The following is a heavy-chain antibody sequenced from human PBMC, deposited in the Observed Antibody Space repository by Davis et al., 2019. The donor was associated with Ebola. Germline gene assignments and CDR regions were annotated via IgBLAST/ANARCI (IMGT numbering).Heavy chain of an antibody. J-gene: IGHJ6*02. V-gene: IGHV3-74*01. CDR2: INSDGSST. CDR1: GLTFKIYA. Sequence: GESLKISCAASGLTFKIYAMSWVRQAPGKGLVWVSRINSDGSSTSYADSVKGRFTISRDNAKNTLYLQMNSLRAEDTAVYYCARDQFVSWFGELLTHYYYYGMDVWGQGTTVTVSS. CDR3: ARDQFVSWFGELLTHYYYYGMDV. D-gene: IGHD3-10*01.